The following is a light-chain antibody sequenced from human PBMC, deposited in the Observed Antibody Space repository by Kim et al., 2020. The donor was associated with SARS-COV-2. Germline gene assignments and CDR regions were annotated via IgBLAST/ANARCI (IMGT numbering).Light chain of an antibody. V-gene: IGKV1-5*03. CDR1: ERIDAF. Sequence: SASVGDRGTITCRASERIDAFLAWYQKKPGKGPKLLNYGTSSLQSGVPSRFSGGGSGTQFTLTISSLQPDDFADYYCLQCSSYPYTFGQGTKLEI. J-gene: IGKJ2*01. CDR3: LQCSSYPYT. CDR2: GTS.